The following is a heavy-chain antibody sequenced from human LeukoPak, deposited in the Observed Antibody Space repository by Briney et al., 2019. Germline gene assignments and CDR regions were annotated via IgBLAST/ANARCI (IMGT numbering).Heavy chain of an antibody. J-gene: IGHJ6*02. V-gene: IGHV3-9*01. CDR3: AKDIIDSYGSYGMDV. CDR2: ISWHGGSI. D-gene: IGHD5-18*01. CDR1: GFTFDDYA. Sequence: GGSLRLSCAASGFTFDDYAMHWVRQAPGKGLEWISGISWHGGSIGYADSVEGRFTISRDNAKNSLYLQMNSLRAEDTALYYCAKDIIDSYGSYGMDVWGQGTTVTVSS.